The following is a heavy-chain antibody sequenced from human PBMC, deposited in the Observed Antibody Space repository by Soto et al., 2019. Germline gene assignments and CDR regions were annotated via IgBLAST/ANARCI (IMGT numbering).Heavy chain of an antibody. CDR1: GFTFSSYG. D-gene: IGHD3-3*01. Sequence: AGGSLRLSCAASGFTFSSYGMHWVRQAPGKGLEWVAVISYDGSNKYYADSVKGRFTISRDNSKNTLYLQMNSLRAEDTAVYYCANSRFRDFWSGYPRGYGMDVWGQGTTATVSS. V-gene: IGHV3-30*18. J-gene: IGHJ6*02. CDR2: ISYDGSNK. CDR3: ANSRFRDFWSGYPRGYGMDV.